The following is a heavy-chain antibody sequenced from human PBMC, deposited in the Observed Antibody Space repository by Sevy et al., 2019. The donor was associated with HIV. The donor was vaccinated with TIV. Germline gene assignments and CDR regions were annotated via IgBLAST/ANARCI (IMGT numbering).Heavy chain of an antibody. CDR3: TKVGFSNGGSEAFDI. CDR2: MKSKTDGGTK. D-gene: IGHD3-16*01. CDR1: GFTFSIIY. J-gene: IGHJ3*02. Sequence: GGSLRLSCAASGFTFSIIYMNWVRQSPGKGLEWVGRMKSKTDGGTKDYAATVKDRFTMSRDDSKNTLYLQMNSLKADDTAVYYCTKVGFSNGGSEAFDIWGQGTMVTVSS. V-gene: IGHV3-15*01.